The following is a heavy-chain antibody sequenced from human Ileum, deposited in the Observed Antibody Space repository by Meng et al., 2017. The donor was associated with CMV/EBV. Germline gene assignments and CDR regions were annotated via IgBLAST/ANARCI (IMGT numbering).Heavy chain of an antibody. V-gene: IGHV3-23*01. J-gene: IGHJ3*02. CDR1: GFAFSNYA. CDR3: ARDLRTLDAFEI. CDR2: IRGSGGDI. Sequence: GESLKISCAASGFAFSNYAMSWVRQAPGKGLEWVSAIRGSGGDIYYADSVTGRFTISIDNSKNTLYLQMNNRRAEDTAVYYCARDLRTLDAFEIWGQGTVVTGSS.